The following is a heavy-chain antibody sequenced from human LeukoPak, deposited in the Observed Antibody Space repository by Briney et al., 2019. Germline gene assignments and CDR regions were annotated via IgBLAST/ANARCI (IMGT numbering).Heavy chain of an antibody. CDR1: GGSISSGGYY. Sequence: SQTLSLTCTVSGGSISSGGYYWSWIRQHPGKGLEWIGYIYYSGSTYYNPSLKSRVTISVDTSKNQFSLKLSSVTAADTAVYYCARARGTTYYYDSSGYTVDYWGQGTLVTVSS. CDR3: ARARGTTYYYDSSGYTVDY. V-gene: IGHV4-31*03. J-gene: IGHJ4*02. CDR2: IYYSGST. D-gene: IGHD3-22*01.